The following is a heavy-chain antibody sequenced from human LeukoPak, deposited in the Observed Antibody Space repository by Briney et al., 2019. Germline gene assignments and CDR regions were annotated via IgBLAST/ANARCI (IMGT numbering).Heavy chain of an antibody. V-gene: IGHV1-18*01. CDR2: ISAYNGNT. D-gene: IGHD6-13*01. Sequence: ASVKVSCKASGYTFTTYGVSWVRQAPGQGLEWMGWISAYNGNTNYAQKLQGRVTMTTDTSTSTAYMELRSLRSDDTAVYYCARGEDSSSWYRNLTSFDPWGQGTLVTVSS. CDR1: GYTFTTYG. J-gene: IGHJ5*02. CDR3: ARGEDSSSWYRNLTSFDP.